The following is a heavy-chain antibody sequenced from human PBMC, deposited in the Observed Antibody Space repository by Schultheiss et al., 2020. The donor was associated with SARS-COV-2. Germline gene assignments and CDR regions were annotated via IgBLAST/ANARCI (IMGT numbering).Heavy chain of an antibody. D-gene: IGHD1-26*01. Sequence: SETLSLTCAVSGGSISSGGYSWSWIRQPPGKGLEWIGYIYHSGSTYYNPSLESRVTISVDTSKNQFSLKLSSVTAADTAVYYCARAMGASFDYWGQGTLVTVSS. J-gene: IGHJ4*02. CDR1: GGSISSGGYS. CDR3: ARAMGASFDY. V-gene: IGHV4-30-2*01. CDR2: IYHSGST.